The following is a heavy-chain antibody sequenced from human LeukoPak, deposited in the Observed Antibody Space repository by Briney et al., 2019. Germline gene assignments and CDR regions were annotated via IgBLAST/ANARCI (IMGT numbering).Heavy chain of an antibody. D-gene: IGHD3-16*01. V-gene: IGHV1-2*02. Sequence: GASVKVSCKASGYTFTGYYMHWVRQAPGQGLEWMGWINPNSDDTNYAQKFQGRVTMTRDTSISTAYMELSSLRSDDTAVYYCAREGGEWLGKVDYWGQGTLVTVSS. CDR1: GYTFTGYY. CDR3: AREGGEWLGKVDY. J-gene: IGHJ4*02. CDR2: INPNSDDT.